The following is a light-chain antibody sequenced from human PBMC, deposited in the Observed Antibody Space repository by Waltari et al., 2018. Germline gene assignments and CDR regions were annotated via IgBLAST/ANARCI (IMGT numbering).Light chain of an antibody. CDR1: SSDIGAYNY. CDR2: EVS. J-gene: IGLJ3*02. CDR3: SSFTTSSTWV. V-gene: IGLV2-14*01. Sequence: QSALTQPASVSGSPGQSITISCIGTSSDIGAYNYVSWYQQPPGKAPKLIIYEVSNRPSGVSNRFSGSKSGNTASLTISGLQAEDEADYYCSSFTTSSTWVFGGGTKLTVL.